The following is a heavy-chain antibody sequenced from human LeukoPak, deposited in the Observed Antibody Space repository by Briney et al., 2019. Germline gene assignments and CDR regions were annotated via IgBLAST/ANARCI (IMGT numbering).Heavy chain of an antibody. CDR3: ARGIAPLGDYYYYYMDV. V-gene: IGHV3-7*01. CDR1: GFTFSNAW. CDR2: IKQDGSGT. Sequence: PGGSLRLSCAASGFTFSNAWMSWVRQAPGQGLEWVANIKQDGSGTYYVDSLKGRFTISRDNAKNSLYMQMNSLRAEDTAVYYCARGIAPLGDYYYYYMDVWGKGTTVTISS. J-gene: IGHJ6*03. D-gene: IGHD3-16*01.